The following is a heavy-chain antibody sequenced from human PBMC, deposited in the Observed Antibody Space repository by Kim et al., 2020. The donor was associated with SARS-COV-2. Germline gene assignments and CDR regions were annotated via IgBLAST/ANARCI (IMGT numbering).Heavy chain of an antibody. CDR2: FYYSGTT. Sequence: SETLSLTCSVSGASIKNSDSYWGWIRQSPGKGLEWNGRFYYSGTTYYNPSLKSRVTISVDTSNNHLSLTMRSATAADTALYYCAGQAPRVLWYGGRG. CDR1: GASIKNSDSY. CDR3: AGQAPRVLWY. V-gene: IGHV4-39*01. D-gene: IGHD6-13*01. J-gene: IGHJ2*01.